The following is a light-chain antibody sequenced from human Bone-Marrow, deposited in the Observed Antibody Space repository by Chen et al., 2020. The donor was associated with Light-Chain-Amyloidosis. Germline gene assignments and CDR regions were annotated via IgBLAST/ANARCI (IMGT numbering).Light chain of an antibody. CDR1: NIGSTS. CDR2: DDS. CDR3: QVWDRSSDRPV. V-gene: IGLV3-21*02. Sequence: YVLTQPSSVSVAPGQTATIACGGNNIGSTSVHRYQQTPGQAPLLVVYDDSDRPSGIPERLSGSNSGNTATLTISRVEAGDEADYYCQVWDRSSDRPVFGGGTKLTVL. J-gene: IGLJ3*02.